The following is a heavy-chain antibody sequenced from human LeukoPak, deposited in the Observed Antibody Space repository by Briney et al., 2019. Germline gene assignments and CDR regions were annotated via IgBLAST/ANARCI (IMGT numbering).Heavy chain of an antibody. CDR2: INPSGGST. CDR1: GYTFTSYY. D-gene: IGHD5-24*01. Sequence: GASVKVSCKASGYTFTSYYMHWVRRAPGQGLEWMGIINPSGGSTSYAQKFQGRVTMTRDTSTSTVYMELSSLRSEDTAVYYCARDPSRWLQWLYFDYWGQGTLVTVSS. J-gene: IGHJ4*02. CDR3: ARDPSRWLQWLYFDY. V-gene: IGHV1-46*01.